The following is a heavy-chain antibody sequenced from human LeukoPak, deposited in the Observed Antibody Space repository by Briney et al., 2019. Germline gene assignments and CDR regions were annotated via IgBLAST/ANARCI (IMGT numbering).Heavy chain of an antibody. Sequence: SVKVSCKASGGTFSNYAISWVRQAPGQGLEWMGRIIPILGIANYAQKFQGRVTITADKSTSTAYMELSSLRSEDTAVYYCARDSLAAAASDYWGQGTLVTVSS. CDR1: GGTFSNYA. D-gene: IGHD6-13*01. CDR2: IIPILGIA. CDR3: ARDSLAAAASDY. V-gene: IGHV1-69*04. J-gene: IGHJ4*02.